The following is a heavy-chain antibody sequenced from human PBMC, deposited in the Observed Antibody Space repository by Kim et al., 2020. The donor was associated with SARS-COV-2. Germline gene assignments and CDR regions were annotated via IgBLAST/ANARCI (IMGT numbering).Heavy chain of an antibody. Sequence: SETLSLTCTVSGGSISSGDSYWNWIRQPPGKGLEWIGYVYHSGSTYYNPSLKSRVSISVDTSKNQFSLKLNSVTAADTAVYFCAREGAIAIEAFDIWGQGTMVTVSS. CDR2: VYHSGST. CDR1: GGSISSGDSY. D-gene: IGHD2-21*01. J-gene: IGHJ3*02. V-gene: IGHV4-30-4*01. CDR3: AREGAIAIEAFDI.